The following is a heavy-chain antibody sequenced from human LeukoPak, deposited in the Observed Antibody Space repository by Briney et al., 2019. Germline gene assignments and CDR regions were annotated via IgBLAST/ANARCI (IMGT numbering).Heavy chain of an antibody. D-gene: IGHD2-2*01. J-gene: IGHJ5*02. CDR1: GGTFSSYA. CDR3: ARACLGSSTSCYVDWFDP. V-gene: IGHV1-69*04. Sequence: SVKVSCKASGGTFSSYAISWVRQAPGQGLEWMGRIIPILGIANYAQKFQGRVTITADKSTSTAYMELSSLRSEDTAVYYCARACLGSSTSCYVDWFDPWGQGTLVTVSS. CDR2: IIPILGIA.